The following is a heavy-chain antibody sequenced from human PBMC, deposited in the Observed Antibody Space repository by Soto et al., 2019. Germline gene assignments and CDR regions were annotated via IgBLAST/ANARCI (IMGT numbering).Heavy chain of an antibody. CDR2: VDNDGSSA. CDR3: ARGGAMGVDY. D-gene: IGHD1-26*01. Sequence: GGSLRLSCAASGFTFTNYWMHWVRQAPGKGLVWVSRVDNDGSSATYADSVKGRFTISRDNAKNTVYLHVNTLRDEDTAVYYCARGGAMGVDYWGQGTLVTVSS. V-gene: IGHV3-74*01. J-gene: IGHJ4*02. CDR1: GFTFTNYW.